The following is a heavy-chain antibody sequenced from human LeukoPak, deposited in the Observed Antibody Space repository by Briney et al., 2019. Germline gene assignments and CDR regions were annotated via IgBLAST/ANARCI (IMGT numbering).Heavy chain of an antibody. J-gene: IGHJ5*02. D-gene: IGHD6-25*01. CDR3: ARRGFPYNWFDP. CDR2: INHSGST. V-gene: IGHV4-34*01. CDR1: GGSFSGYY. Sequence: PSETLSLTCAVYGGSFSGYYWSWIRQPPGKGLEWIGEINHSGSTNYNPSLKSRVTISVDTSKNQFSLKLSSVTAADTAVYYFARRGFPYNWFDPWGQGTLVTVSS.